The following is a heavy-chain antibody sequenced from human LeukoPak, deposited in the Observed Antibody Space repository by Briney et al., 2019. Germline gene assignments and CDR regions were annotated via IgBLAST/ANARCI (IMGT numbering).Heavy chain of an antibody. Sequence: GGSLRLSCAASGFTFSSYEMTWVRQAPGKGLEWISYISSSGSAIYYADSVKGRFTISRDNAKNSLYLRMNSLRAEDTAVYYCARDYNFDYWGQGTLVTVSS. CDR2: ISSSGSAI. CDR1: GFTFSSYE. J-gene: IGHJ4*02. CDR3: ARDYNFDY. V-gene: IGHV3-48*03.